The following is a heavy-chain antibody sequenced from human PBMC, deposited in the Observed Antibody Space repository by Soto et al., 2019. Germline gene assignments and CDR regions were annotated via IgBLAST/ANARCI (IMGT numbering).Heavy chain of an antibody. CDR2: IYYSEST. D-gene: IGHD2-21*01. CDR3: VAAGRDYYFDF. CDR1: GGSISSGDYY. J-gene: IGHJ4*02. V-gene: IGHV4-31*03. Sequence: PSETLSLTCTVSGGSISSGDYYWTWIRHHPGKGLEWIGYIYYSESTYYNPSLNSRATISVDTSKNQFSLKLSSVTAADTAVYYCVAAGRDYYFDFWGQGTVVTVSS.